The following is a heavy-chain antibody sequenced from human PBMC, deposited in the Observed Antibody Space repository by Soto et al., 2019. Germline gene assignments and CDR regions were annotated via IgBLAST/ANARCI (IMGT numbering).Heavy chain of an antibody. J-gene: IGHJ4*02. Sequence: QVQLVQSGAEVKNPGASVKVSCKASGYTFTNYYIHWVRQAPGQGLEWMAIINPNGGSTNYAQKFQGRVTLARDTFTSTVYMELSSLRSGDTAIYYCARGLAAGDYWGQGTLVTVSS. CDR2: INPNGGST. CDR3: ARGLAAGDY. V-gene: IGHV1-46*01. D-gene: IGHD6-13*01. CDR1: GYTFTNYY.